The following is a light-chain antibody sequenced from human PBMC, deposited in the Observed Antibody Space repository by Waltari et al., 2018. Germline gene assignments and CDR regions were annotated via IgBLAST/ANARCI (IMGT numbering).Light chain of an antibody. CDR1: QSVSSSY. CDR3: QQYGSSPRT. CDR2: GAS. J-gene: IGKJ3*01. Sequence: DIVLTQSPGTLSLSPGERAPLPCRASQSVSSSYLAGYQQKPGQAPRLLIYGASSRATGIPDRFSGSGSETDFTLTISRLEPEDFAVYYCQQYGSSPRTFGPGTKVDIK. V-gene: IGKV3-20*01.